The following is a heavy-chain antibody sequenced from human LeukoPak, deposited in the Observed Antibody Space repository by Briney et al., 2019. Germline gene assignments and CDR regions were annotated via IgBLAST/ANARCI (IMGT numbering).Heavy chain of an antibody. J-gene: IGHJ4*02. CDR2: ISSSSSTI. V-gene: IGHV3-48*04. D-gene: IGHD1-1*01. CDR1: GFTFSSYS. Sequence: GGSLRLSCAASGFTFSSYSMDWVRQAPGKGLEWVSYISSSSSTIYYADSMKGRFTISRDNAKNSMYLQMSSLRAEDTAVYYCASELAYYFDYWGQGTLVTVSS. CDR3: ASELAYYFDY.